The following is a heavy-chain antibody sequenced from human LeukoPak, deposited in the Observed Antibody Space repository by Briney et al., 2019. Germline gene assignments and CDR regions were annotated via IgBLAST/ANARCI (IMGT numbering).Heavy chain of an antibody. V-gene: IGHV3-7*01. CDR3: ARDYRGYRAPYYFDY. CDR2: IKQDGSEK. D-gene: IGHD2-15*01. J-gene: IGHJ4*02. CDR1: GCTFSSYW. Sequence: GGSLRLSCAASGCTFSSYWMSWVRQAPGKGLEWVANIKQDGSEKYYVDSVKGRFTISRENAKSSLYLQMNSLRAEDTAVYYCARDYRGYRAPYYFDYWGQGTLVIVSS.